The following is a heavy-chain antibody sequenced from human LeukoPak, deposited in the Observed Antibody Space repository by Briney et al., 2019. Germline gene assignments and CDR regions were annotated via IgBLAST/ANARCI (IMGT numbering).Heavy chain of an antibody. CDR3: ARDRGLAATRGMDV. J-gene: IGHJ6*02. D-gene: IGHD2-15*01. V-gene: IGHV1-46*01. CDR1: GYTFTNYY. CDR2: INPSGGTT. Sequence: ASVKVSCKASGYTFTNYYMHWVRQAPGQGLEWMGIINPSGGTTTYAHKFQDRVTMTRDTSTSTVYMEVSSLRPEDTAVYYCARDRGLAATRGMDVWGQGTTVTVSS.